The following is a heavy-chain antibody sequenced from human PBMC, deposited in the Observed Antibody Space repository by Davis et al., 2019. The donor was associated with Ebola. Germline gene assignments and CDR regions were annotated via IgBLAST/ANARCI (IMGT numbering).Heavy chain of an antibody. D-gene: IGHD4-17*01. J-gene: IGHJ1*01. CDR2: ISAIGGDT. CDR1: GFTFSDYY. CDR3: AKLDYNDSYFQD. V-gene: IGHV3-23*01. Sequence: LSLTCAASGFTFSDYYMSWVRQAPGKGLEWVSRISAIGGDTYYADSVKGRFTISRDNSKNTLNLQMNSLRAEDTAIYYCAKLDYNDSYFQDWGQGTLVTVSS.